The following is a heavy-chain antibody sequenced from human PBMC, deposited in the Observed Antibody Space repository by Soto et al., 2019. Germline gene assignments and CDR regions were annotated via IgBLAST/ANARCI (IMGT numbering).Heavy chain of an antibody. CDR3: AHRLWRYYGSGSFDY. J-gene: IGHJ4*02. CDR2: IYWDDDK. D-gene: IGHD3-10*01. Sequence: QITLKESGPTLVKPTQTLTLTCTFSGFSLSTSGVGVGWIRQPPGKALEWLALIYWDDDKRYSPSLKSRLTITKDTSKNQVVLTMTNMDPVDTVTYYCAHRLWRYYGSGSFDYWGQGTLVTVSS. V-gene: IGHV2-5*02. CDR1: GFSLSTSGVG.